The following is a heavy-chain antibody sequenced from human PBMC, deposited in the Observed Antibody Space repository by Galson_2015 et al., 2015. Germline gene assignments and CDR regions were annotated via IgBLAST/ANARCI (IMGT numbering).Heavy chain of an antibody. Sequence: SVKVSCKASGYTFTSYAMHWVRQAPGQRLEWMGWINAGNGNTKYSQKFQGRATITRDTSASTAYMELSSLRSEDTAAYYCARVGLDIVVVPAANPYYFDYWGQGTLVTVSS. CDR1: GYTFTSYA. CDR3: ARVGLDIVVVPAANPYYFDY. CDR2: INAGNGNT. J-gene: IGHJ4*02. V-gene: IGHV1-3*01. D-gene: IGHD2-2*01.